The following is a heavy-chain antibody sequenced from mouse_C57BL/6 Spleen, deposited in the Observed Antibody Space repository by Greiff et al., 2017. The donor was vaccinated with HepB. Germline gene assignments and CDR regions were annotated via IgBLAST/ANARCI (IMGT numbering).Heavy chain of an antibody. V-gene: IGHV1-72*01. CDR2: IDPNSGGT. CDR1: GYTFTSYW. CDR3: ARWLIATVVAARAMYY. D-gene: IGHD1-1*01. Sequence: QVQLQQPGAELVKPGASVKLSCKASGYTFTSYWMHWVKQRPGRGLEWIGRIDPNSGGTKYNEKFKSKTTLTVDKPSSTAYMQLSSLTSEDSAVFVCARWLIATVVAARAMYYWGQGTSVTVSS. J-gene: IGHJ4*01.